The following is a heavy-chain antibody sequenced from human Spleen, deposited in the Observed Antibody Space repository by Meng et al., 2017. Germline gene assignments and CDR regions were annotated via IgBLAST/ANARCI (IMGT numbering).Heavy chain of an antibody. Sequence: HLRPWGAGLLMTSSTVSFACDVYGGSFSGYYWSWIRQPPGKGLEWIGEINHSGSTNYNPSLKSRVTISVDTSQNNLSLKLSSVTAADSAVYYCARGPTTMAHDFDYWGQGTLVTVSS. CDR3: ARGPTTMAHDFDY. J-gene: IGHJ4*02. D-gene: IGHD4-11*01. CDR1: GGSFSGYY. CDR2: INHSGST. V-gene: IGHV4-34*01.